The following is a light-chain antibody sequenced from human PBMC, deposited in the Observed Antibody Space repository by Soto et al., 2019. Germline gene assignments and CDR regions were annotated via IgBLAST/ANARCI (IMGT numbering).Light chain of an antibody. J-gene: IGLJ1*01. CDR1: TSDIGAGFD. CDR2: GNT. CDR3: SSYTSSLYV. V-gene: IGLV1-40*01. Sequence: QSVLTQPPSVSGAPGQRVTISCTRSTSDIGAGFDVHWYQQLPGKAPKLLIYGNTNRPSGVPDRFSGSKSGNTASLTISGLQAEDEADYYCSSYTSSLYVFGTGTKVTVL.